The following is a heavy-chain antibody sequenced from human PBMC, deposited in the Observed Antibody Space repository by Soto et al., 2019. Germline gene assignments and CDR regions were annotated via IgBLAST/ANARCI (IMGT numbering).Heavy chain of an antibody. V-gene: IGHV1-69*05. CDR1: GGTFSSYA. J-gene: IGHJ6*02. CDR3: ARDRVLRGNSYYYGMDV. Sequence: QVQLVQSGAEVKKPGSSVKVSCKASGGTFSSYAISWVRQAPGQGLEWMGGSIPMYGTAKYAQKFQGRVTXNXXESTSTTYMELSSLRSEDTAVYYCARDRVLRGNSYYYGMDVWGQGTTVTVSS. CDR2: SIPMYGTA. D-gene: IGHD3-10*01.